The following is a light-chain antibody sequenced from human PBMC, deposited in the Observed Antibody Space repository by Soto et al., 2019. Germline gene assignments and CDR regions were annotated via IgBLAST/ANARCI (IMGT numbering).Light chain of an antibody. J-gene: IGLJ3*02. V-gene: IGLV2-8*01. Sequence: QSALTQPPSASGSPGQSVTISCTGTSSDVGGYNYVSWYQQHPGKAPKLMIYEVSKRPSGVPDRYSGSNSGNPASLSVSGLQAEDEVDYYCSSYAGSNNLVFGGGNKVTVL. CDR1: SSDVGGYNY. CDR3: SSYAGSNNLV. CDR2: EVS.